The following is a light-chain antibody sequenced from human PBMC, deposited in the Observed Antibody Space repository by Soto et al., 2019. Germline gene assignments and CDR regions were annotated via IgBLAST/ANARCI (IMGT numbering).Light chain of an antibody. Sequence: QSALTQPASVSGSPGQSITISCTGTSSDVGGYNYVSWYQQHPGKAPKLMICDVSNRPSGVSNRFSGSKSGNTASLTISGLQFVGEADYICSSYTSSSSVVFGGGTKLTVL. CDR1: SSDVGGYNY. CDR2: DVS. J-gene: IGLJ2*01. V-gene: IGLV2-14*01. CDR3: SSYTSSSSVV.